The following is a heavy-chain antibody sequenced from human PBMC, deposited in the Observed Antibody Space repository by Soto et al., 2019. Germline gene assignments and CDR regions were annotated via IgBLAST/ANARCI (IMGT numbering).Heavy chain of an antibody. CDR3: ARIVVVPAAMVVVDY. CDR2: ISSSSSYI. V-gene: IGHV3-21*01. Sequence: GGSLRLSCAASGFTFSSYSMNWVRQAPGKGLEWVSSISSSSSYIYYADSVKGRFTISRDNAKNSLYLQMNSLRAEDTAVYYCARIVVVPAAMVVVDYWGQGTLVTVSS. CDR1: GFTFSSYS. J-gene: IGHJ4*02. D-gene: IGHD2-2*01.